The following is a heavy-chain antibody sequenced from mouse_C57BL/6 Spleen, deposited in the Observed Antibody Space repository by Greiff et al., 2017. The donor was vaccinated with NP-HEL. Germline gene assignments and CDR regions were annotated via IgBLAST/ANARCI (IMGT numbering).Heavy chain of an antibody. V-gene: IGHV5-17*01. Sequence: EVQRVESGGGLVKPGGSLKLSCAASGFTFSDYGMHWVRQAPEKGLEWVAYISSGSSTIYYADTVKGRFTISRDNAKNTLFLQMTSLRSEDTAMYYCARKNYGSSHFDYWGQGTTLTVSS. J-gene: IGHJ2*01. D-gene: IGHD1-1*01. CDR3: ARKNYGSSHFDY. CDR2: ISSGSSTI. CDR1: GFTFSDYG.